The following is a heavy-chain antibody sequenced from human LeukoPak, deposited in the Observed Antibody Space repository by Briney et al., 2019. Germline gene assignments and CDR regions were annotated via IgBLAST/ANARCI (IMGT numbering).Heavy chain of an antibody. Sequence: GGSLRLSCAASGFTFSSYGMHWVRQAPGKGLEWVAVISYDGSNKYYADSVKGRFTISRDNSKNTLYLQMNSLRAEDTAVYYCARDRNYPSYFDFWGQGTLVTVSS. CDR2: ISYDGSNK. V-gene: IGHV3-30*03. CDR1: GFTFSSYG. J-gene: IGHJ4*02. D-gene: IGHD3-16*02. CDR3: ARDRNYPSYFDF.